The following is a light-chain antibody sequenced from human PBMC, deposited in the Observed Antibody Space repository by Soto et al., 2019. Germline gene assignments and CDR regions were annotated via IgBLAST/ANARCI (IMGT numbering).Light chain of an antibody. V-gene: IGLV2-14*01. J-gene: IGLJ1*01. CDR2: DVS. CDR3: NSYTTSSTYV. Sequence: SALTQPASVSGSPGQSITISCTGTSSDVGSYNRVSWYQQPPGTAPKLIIYDVSNRPSGVSIRFSGSKSGNTASLTISGLQAEDEADYFCNSYTTSSTYVFGTGTKVTVL. CDR1: SSDVGSYNR.